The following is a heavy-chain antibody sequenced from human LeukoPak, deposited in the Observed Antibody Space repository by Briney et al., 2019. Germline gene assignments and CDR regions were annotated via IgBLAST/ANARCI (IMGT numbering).Heavy chain of an antibody. J-gene: IGHJ6*02. V-gene: IGHV3-9*01. CDR1: GFTFDDYA. CDR3: ARGMTSTYYYYGMDV. CDR2: ISWNSGSI. Sequence: GGSLRLSCAASGFTFDDYAMHWVRQAPGKGMEWVSGISWNSGSIGYADSVKGRFTISRDNAKNSLYLQMNSLRAEDTAVYYCARGMTSTYYYYGMDVWGQGTTVTVSS. D-gene: IGHD1-26*01.